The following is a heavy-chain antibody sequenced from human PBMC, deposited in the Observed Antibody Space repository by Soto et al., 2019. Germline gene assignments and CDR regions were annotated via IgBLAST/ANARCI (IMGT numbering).Heavy chain of an antibody. CDR2: IYYSGST. CDR3: ARDGGVRGVITTYGMDV. D-gene: IGHD3-10*01. CDR1: GGSISSGDYY. V-gene: IGHV4-30-4*01. J-gene: IGHJ6*02. Sequence: SETMSLTCTVSGGSISSGDYYWSWIRQPPGKGLEWIGYIYYSGSTYYNPSLKSRVTISVDTSKNQFSLKLSSVTAADTAVYYCARDGGVRGVITTYGMDVWGQGTTVSVSS.